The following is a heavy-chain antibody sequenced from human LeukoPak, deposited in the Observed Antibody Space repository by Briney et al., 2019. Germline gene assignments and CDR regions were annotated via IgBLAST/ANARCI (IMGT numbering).Heavy chain of an antibody. D-gene: IGHD3/OR15-3a*01. J-gene: IGHJ6*04. CDR2: IYQSVST. Sequence: SETLSLTCAVSGYSISRGYYWGWIRQPPGKGLEWIGSIYQSVSTYYSPSLKSRAAISADTPKNQFSLKLTSVTAADTAVYYCARGSNYYYSMDVWGKGTTVTVSS. V-gene: IGHV4-38-2*01. CDR3: ARGSNYYYSMDV. CDR1: GYSISRGYY.